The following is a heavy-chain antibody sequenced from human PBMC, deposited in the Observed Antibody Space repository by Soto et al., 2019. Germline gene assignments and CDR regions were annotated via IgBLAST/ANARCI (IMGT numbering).Heavy chain of an antibody. CDR2: IYYSGST. V-gene: IGHV4-31*03. J-gene: IGHJ4*02. D-gene: IGHD2-15*01. Sequence: SETLSLTCTVSGGSISSGGYYWSWIRQHPGKGLEWIGYIYYSGSTYYNPSLKSRVTISVDTSKNQFSLKLSSVTAADTAVYYCASRYCSGGSCYPMIDYRGQGTLVTV. CDR3: ASRYCSGGSCYPMIDY. CDR1: GGSISSGGYY.